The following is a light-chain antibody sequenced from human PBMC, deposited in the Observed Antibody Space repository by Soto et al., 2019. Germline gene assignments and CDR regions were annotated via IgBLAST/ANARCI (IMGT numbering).Light chain of an antibody. CDR3: TLYTTSSTLLYV. CDR1: SSDIGVYSS. V-gene: IGLV2-14*03. CDR2: DVS. J-gene: IGLJ1*01. Sequence: QPASVSGSPGQSITISCTGTSSDIGVYSSVSWYQQHPGKAPKLMIYDVSHRPSGVSSRFSGSKSGSTASLSISALRAEDEADYYCTLYTTSSTLLYVFGTGTKLTVL.